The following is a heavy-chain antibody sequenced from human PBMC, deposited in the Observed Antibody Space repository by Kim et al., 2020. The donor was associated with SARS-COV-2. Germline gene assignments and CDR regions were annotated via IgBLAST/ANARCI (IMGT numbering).Heavy chain of an antibody. Sequence: YLNPSPQSRVTRSLDTSNNQFPLRLSSVTAADTAVYYCTKPRAWGDTFDVWGQGTMVTVSS. D-gene: IGHD7-27*01. CDR3: TKPRAWGDTFDV. V-gene: IGHV4-39*01. J-gene: IGHJ3*01.